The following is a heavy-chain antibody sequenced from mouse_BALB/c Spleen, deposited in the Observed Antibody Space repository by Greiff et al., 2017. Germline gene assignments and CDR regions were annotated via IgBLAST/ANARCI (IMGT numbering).Heavy chain of an antibody. CDR3: ANGYYLYYYAMDY. J-gene: IGHJ4*01. V-gene: IGHV14-3*02. CDR2: IDPANGNT. CDR1: GFNIKDTY. Sequence: EVQLQESGAELVKPGASVKLSCTASGFNIKDTYMHWVKQRPEQGLEWIGRIDPANGNTKYDPKFQGKATITADTSSNTAYLQLSSLTSEDTAVYYCANGYYLYYYAMDYWGQGTSVTVSS. D-gene: IGHD2-3*01.